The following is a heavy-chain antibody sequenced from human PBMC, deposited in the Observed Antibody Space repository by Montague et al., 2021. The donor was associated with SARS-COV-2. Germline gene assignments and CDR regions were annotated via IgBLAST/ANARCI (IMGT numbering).Heavy chain of an antibody. Sequence: SETLSLTCGVSGGSISSYYWSWIRQPPGKGLEWIGYIYYTGSTKYNPSLKTRVTLSLDTPKNHFSLKLSSVTAADTAVYYCARAQNTCLIANCVNYFDSWGLGALVTVSS. CDR3: ARAQNTCLIANCVNYFDS. CDR2: IYYTGST. J-gene: IGHJ4*02. D-gene: IGHD2-21*01. CDR1: GGSISSYY. V-gene: IGHV4-59*01.